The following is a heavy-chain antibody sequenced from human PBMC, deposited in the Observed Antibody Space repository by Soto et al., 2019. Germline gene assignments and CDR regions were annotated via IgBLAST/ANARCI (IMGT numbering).Heavy chain of an antibody. CDR1: GIMSSGYG. D-gene: IGHD6-25*01. J-gene: IGHJ4*02. V-gene: IGHV1-69*09. CDR2: INPTLDST. CDR3: ATMKRARLDS. Sequence: QEQVVQSGPAMKEPGSSVKVSCRASGIMSSGYGFSWVRQAPGQGLEWVGRINPTLDSTQYAQNLQGRVSITVDKSTDTAYWEVTSLRLEDTAIYFCATMKRARLDSWGRGTVVTVSS.